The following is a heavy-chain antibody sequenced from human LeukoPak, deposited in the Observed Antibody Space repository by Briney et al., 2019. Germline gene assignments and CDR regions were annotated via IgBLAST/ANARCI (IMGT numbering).Heavy chain of an antibody. D-gene: IGHD6-19*01. J-gene: IGHJ4*02. CDR3: AREGSSGSPDY. CDR1: GYTFTGYY. CDR2: INPNSGGT. Sequence: ASVKVSCKAAGYTFTGYYMFWVRQAPGQGLEWMGRINPNSGGTNYAQKFQGRVTMTRDTSISTAYMELSRLRSDDTAVYYCAREGSSGSPDYWGQGTLVTVSS. V-gene: IGHV1-2*06.